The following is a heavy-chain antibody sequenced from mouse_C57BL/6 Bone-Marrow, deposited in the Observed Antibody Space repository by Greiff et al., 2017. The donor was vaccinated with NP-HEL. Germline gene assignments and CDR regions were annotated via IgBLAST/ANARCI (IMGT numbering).Heavy chain of an antibody. CDR2: IHPNSGST. CDR3: ARSGYYGSGDY. V-gene: IGHV1-64*01. Sequence: QVQLQQPGAELVKPGASVKLSCKASGYTFPSYWMHWVKQRPGQGLEWIGMIHPNSGSTNYNEKFKSKATLTVDKSSSTAYMQLSSLTSEDSAVYYCARSGYYGSGDYWGQGTTLTVSS. D-gene: IGHD1-1*01. CDR1: GYTFPSYW. J-gene: IGHJ2*01.